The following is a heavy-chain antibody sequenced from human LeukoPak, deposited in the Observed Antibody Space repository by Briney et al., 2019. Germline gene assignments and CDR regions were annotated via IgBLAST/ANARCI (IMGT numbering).Heavy chain of an antibody. J-gene: IGHJ4*02. V-gene: IGHV1-18*04. Sequence: SSVKVSCKASGYTFTSYGISWVRQPPGQGLEWMGCISAYNGNTNYAQKLQGRVTMTTDTATGTAYMELRSLRSDDTAVYYCARDPRANGYYWFDYWGQGTLVTVSS. D-gene: IGHD4-17*01. CDR1: GYTFTSYG. CDR3: ARDPRANGYYWFDY. CDR2: ISAYNGNT.